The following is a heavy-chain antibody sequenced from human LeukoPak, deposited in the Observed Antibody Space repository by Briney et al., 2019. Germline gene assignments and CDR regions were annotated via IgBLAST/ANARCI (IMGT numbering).Heavy chain of an antibody. D-gene: IGHD6-13*01. J-gene: IGHJ4*02. CDR2: IGTAGDT. V-gene: IGHV3-13*01. Sequence: GGSLRLSCAASGFTFSNYDMHWVRQAAGKGLEWVSGIGTAGDTYYPGSVKGRFTISRENAKNSLYLHMNSLSAGDTAVYYCASSPAYSSSWYAIDNWGQGTLVTVSS. CDR1: GFTFSNYD. CDR3: ASSPAYSSSWYAIDN.